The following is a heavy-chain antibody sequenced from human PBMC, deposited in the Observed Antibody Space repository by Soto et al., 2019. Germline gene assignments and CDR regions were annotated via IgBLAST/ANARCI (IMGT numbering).Heavy chain of an antibody. V-gene: IGHV1-3*01. CDR2: INAGNGNT. J-gene: IGHJ4*02. CDR1: GYTFTSYA. CDR3: ARHRSGYPFDY. D-gene: IGHD3-3*01. Sequence: QVQLVQSGAEVKKPGASVKVSCKASGYTFTSYAMHWVRQAPGQRLEWMGWINAGNGNTKYSQKFQGRVTITRDTSASTAYMELRSLRSEDTAVYYCARHRSGYPFDYWGQGTLVTVSS.